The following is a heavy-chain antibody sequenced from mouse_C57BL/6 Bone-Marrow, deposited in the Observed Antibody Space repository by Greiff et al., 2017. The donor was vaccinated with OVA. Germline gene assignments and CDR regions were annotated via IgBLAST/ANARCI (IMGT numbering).Heavy chain of an antibody. CDR3: ARPYYYGSLRYFDV. Sequence: QVQLQQPGAELVMPGASVKLSCKASGYTFTSYWMHWVKQRPGQGLEWIGEIDPSDSSTNYNQKFKGKSTLTVDKSSSTAYMQLSSLTSEDSAVYYCARPYYYGSLRYFDVWGTGTTVTVSS. D-gene: IGHD1-1*01. J-gene: IGHJ1*03. V-gene: IGHV1-69*01. CDR1: GYTFTSYW. CDR2: IDPSDSST.